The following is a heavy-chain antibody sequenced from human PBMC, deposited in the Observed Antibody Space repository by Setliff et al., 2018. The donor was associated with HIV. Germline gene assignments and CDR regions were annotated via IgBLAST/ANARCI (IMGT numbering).Heavy chain of an antibody. CDR3: VRSLSGNSSTYYWAFDF. J-gene: IGHJ4*02. CDR1: GFTFTSHS. D-gene: IGHD3-22*01. V-gene: IGHV3-21*01. CDR2: ISGSGTYT. Sequence: SLRLSCVTSGFTFTSHSMNWVRLRPGKGLEWVASISGSGTYTHYADSVRGRFTVSRDNAKNSLWLQLDSLKVEDTALYFCVRSLSGNSSTYYWAFDFWGQGAPVTVSS.